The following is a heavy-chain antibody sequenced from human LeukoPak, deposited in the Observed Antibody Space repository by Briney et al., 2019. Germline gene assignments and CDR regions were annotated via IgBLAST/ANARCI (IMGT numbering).Heavy chain of an antibody. J-gene: IGHJ3*02. CDR2: INHSGST. CDR1: GGSFSTYY. V-gene: IGHV4-34*01. D-gene: IGHD6-19*01. Sequence: SETLPLTCAVYGGSFSTYYWSWIRAPPGRGLEWIGEINHSGSTNYSPSLKSRVTISVDTSKKQFSLKMTSVTAADTAVYYCARRGVAVAGIGRMDAFDIWGQGTMVTVSS. CDR3: ARRGVAVAGIGRMDAFDI.